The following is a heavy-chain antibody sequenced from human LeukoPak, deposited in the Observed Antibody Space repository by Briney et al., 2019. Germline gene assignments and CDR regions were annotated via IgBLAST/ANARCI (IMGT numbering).Heavy chain of an antibody. CDR1: VYTFTDYY. D-gene: IGHD3-16*01. V-gene: IGHV1-2*02. CDR3: AIVMFGGGFWAS. J-gene: IGHJ4*02. CDR2: ISPNSGNI. Sequence: GASVTVSCKASVYTFTDYYMHRVRQAPGVRLEWLGWISPNSGNINYEQKLVGKVTMPSDTSINSAYMWLSRLRSDGTAVYYCAIVMFGGGFWASRGEKNLVTVSS.